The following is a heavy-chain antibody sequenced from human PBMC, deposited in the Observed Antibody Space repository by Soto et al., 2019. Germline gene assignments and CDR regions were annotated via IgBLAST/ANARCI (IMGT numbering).Heavy chain of an antibody. CDR1: GFTFSSYA. V-gene: IGHV3-7*01. D-gene: IGHD6-6*01. CDR3: AICWLAARRPYLFYY. CDR2: IKEDGSEK. J-gene: IGHJ4*02. Sequence: PGGSLRLSCAASGFTFSSYAMSWVRQAPGKGLEWVANIKEDGSEKYYGDSMRGRFTISRDNAKNSLYLQMNSLRAEDTAVYYCAICWLAARRPYLFYYWGQGTLVPVSS.